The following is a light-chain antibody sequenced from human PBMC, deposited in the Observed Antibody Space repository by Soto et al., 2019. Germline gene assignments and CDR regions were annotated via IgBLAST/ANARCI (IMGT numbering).Light chain of an antibody. CDR2: DVI. J-gene: IGLJ3*02. CDR3: SSYAGSHTYEV. Sequence: QSALTQPRSVSGSLGQSVTISCTGTSSDVGAYDFVSWYQQNPGKAPRLIIFDVIMRPSGVPDRFSGSKSGNTASLTISGLQSEDEAYYHCSSYAGSHTYEVFGGGTKVTVL. CDR1: SSDVGAYDF. V-gene: IGLV2-11*01.